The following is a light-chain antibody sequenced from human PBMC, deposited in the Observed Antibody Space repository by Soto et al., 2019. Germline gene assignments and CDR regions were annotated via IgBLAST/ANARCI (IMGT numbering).Light chain of an antibody. J-gene: IGKJ1*01. CDR3: QQYNSLWT. V-gene: IGKV3-15*01. CDR1: QSVSSN. Sequence: EIVMTQSPATLSVSPGGRATLSCRASQSVSSNLAWYQQKPGQAPRLLIYGASTRATGFPARFSGSGSGTEFTLTISSLQSEDFATYYCQQYNSLWTFGQGTKVEIK. CDR2: GAS.